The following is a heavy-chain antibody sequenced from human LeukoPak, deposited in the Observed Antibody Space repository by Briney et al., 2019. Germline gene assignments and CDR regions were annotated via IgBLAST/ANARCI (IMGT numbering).Heavy chain of an antibody. Sequence: GGSLRLSCAASGFTFSSYAMSWVRQAPGKGLEWVSAISGSGGSTYYADSVKGRFTISRDNSKNTLYLQMGSLRAEDMAVYYCARATGYSYGPPSIWGQGTLVTVSS. D-gene: IGHD5-18*01. J-gene: IGHJ4*02. V-gene: IGHV3-23*01. CDR2: ISGSGGST. CDR1: GFTFSSYA. CDR3: ARATGYSYGPPSI.